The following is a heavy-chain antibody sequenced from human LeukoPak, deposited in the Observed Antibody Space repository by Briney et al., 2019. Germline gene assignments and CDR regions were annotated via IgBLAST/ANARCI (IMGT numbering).Heavy chain of an antibody. D-gene: IGHD2-2*01. CDR1: GSTFSSYG. CDR2: ISYDGSNK. CDR3: AKDLGYCSSTSCYAPDIYYYYGMDV. Sequence: GGSLRLSCAASGSTFSSYGMHWVRQAPGKGLEWVAVISYDGSNKYYADSVKGRFTISRDNSKNTLYLQMNSLRAEDTAVYYCAKDLGYCSSTSCYAPDIYYYYGMDVWAKGPRSPSPQ. J-gene: IGHJ6*04. V-gene: IGHV3-30*18.